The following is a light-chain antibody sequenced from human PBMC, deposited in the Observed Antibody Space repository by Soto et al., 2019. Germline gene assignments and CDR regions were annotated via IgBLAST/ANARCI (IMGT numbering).Light chain of an antibody. CDR1: QSVSSSY. V-gene: IGKV3-20*01. J-gene: IGKJ1*01. CDR2: AAS. Sequence: DIVLTQSPGTLSLSPGEGATLSCRASQSVSSSYLGWYQQKPGQAPRLLIYAASSRAIGIPDRFSGSGSGTDFALTISSLQSEDFAVYYCQQYNNWPTWTFGQGTKVDIK. CDR3: QQYNNWPTWT.